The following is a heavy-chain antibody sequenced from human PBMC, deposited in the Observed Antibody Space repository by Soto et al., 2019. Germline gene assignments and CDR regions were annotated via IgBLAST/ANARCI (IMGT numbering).Heavy chain of an antibody. J-gene: IGHJ4*02. CDR3: ARAGLYGSGSYIDY. Sequence: ASVKVSCKASGYTFTDHFIHWVRQAPGQGLEGMGWINPKNGVPKYAQKFQDWVTMTRDTSINTAYMVVSRLKSDDTAVYYCARAGLYGSGSYIDYSGQGPLVTVSS. CDR2: INPKNGVP. CDR1: GYTFTDHF. V-gene: IGHV1-2*04. D-gene: IGHD3-10*01.